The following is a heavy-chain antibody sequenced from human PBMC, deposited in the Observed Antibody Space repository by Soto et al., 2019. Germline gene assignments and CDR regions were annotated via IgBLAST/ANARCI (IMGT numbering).Heavy chain of an antibody. J-gene: IGHJ4*02. CDR3: VTDGKELYGPLTFDY. CDR2: FDPEDGET. Sequence: ASVKVSCKVSGYTLTELSMHWVRQAPGKGLEWMGGFDPEDGETIYAQKFQGRVTMTEDTSTDTAYMELSSLRSEDTAVYYCVTDGKELYGPLTFDYWGQGTLVTVSS. D-gene: IGHD3-10*01. CDR1: GYTLTELS. V-gene: IGHV1-24*01.